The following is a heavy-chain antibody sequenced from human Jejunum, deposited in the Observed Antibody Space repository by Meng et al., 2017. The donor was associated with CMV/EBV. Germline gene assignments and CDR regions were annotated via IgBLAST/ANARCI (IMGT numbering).Heavy chain of an antibody. D-gene: IGHD3-22*01. CDR2: INPSRGNT. V-gene: IGHV1-46*01. CDR1: GYTVTSYY. J-gene: IGHJ4*02. Sequence: ACKASGYTVTSYYFHWVRQAPRQGLEWMGMINPSRGNTIHAQRFQGRVIMTRDTSTSTVYMELSSLSSDDAAVYYCARGTYGSYFDYWGQGTLVTVSS. CDR3: ARGTYGSYFDY.